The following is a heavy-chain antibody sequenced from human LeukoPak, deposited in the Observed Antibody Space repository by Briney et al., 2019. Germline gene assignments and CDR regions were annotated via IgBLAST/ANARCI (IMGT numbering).Heavy chain of an antibody. CDR3: ARQRKSPDVLRFDN. CDR1: GDSLDTYY. CDR2: IYYSGST. D-gene: IGHD2-8*01. V-gene: IGHV4-59*08. Sequence: SETLSLTCTVSGDSLDTYYWSWIRQPPGKGLEWIGYIYYSGSTNYNPSLKSRVTMSVDTSKNQFSLRLSSVTAADTAVYYCARQRKSPDVLRFDNWGQGTLVTVSP. J-gene: IGHJ4*02.